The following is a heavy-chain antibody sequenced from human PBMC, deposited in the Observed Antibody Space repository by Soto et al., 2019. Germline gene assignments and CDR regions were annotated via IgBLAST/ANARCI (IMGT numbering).Heavy chain of an antibody. CDR2: IYPGDSDT. V-gene: IGHV5-51*01. CDR1: GYSFTSYW. CDR3: ARLSGLYYYYYGMDV. Sequence: GESLKISCQGSGYSFTSYWIGWVRQMPGKGLEWMGIIYPGDSDTRYSPSFQGQVTISADKSISTAYLQWSSLKASDTAMYYCARLSGLYYYYYGMDVWGQGTTVTVSS. J-gene: IGHJ6*02. D-gene: IGHD6-19*01.